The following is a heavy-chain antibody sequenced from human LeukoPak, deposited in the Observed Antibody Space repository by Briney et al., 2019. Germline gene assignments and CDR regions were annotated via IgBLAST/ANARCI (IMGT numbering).Heavy chain of an antibody. CDR3: ARGGRAAASAFDI. Sequence: PSETLSLTCTVSGGSISSYYGSWIRQPAGKGLEWIGRIYTSGSTNYNPSLKSRVTMSVDTSKNQFSLKLSSVTAADTAVYYCARGGRAAASAFDIWGQGTMVTVSS. CDR1: GGSISSYY. CDR2: IYTSGST. V-gene: IGHV4-4*07. J-gene: IGHJ3*02. D-gene: IGHD6-13*01.